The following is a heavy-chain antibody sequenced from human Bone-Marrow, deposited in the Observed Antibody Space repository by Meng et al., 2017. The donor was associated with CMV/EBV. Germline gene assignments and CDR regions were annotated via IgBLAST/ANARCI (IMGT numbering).Heavy chain of an antibody. CDR2: INWNGGST. D-gene: IGHD2-2*01. Sequence: GGSLRLSCAASGFTFDDYGMSWVRQAPGKGLEWVSGINWNGGSTGYADSVKGRFTISRDNAKNSLYLQMNSLRAEDTAVYYCARDKKGYAIFDYWGQGTLVTVSS. CDR1: GFTFDDYG. CDR3: ARDKKGYAIFDY. J-gene: IGHJ4*02. V-gene: IGHV3-20*04.